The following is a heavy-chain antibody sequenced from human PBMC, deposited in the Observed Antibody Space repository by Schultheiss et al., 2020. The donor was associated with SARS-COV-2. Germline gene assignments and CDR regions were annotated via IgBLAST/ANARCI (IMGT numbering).Heavy chain of an antibody. D-gene: IGHD4-23*01. J-gene: IGHJ1*01. CDR2: IWYDGSNK. Sequence: GGSLRLSCAASGFTFSSYGMHWVRQAPGKGLEWVAVIWYDGSNKYYADSVKGRFTISRDNSKNTLYLQMNSLRAEDTAVYYCARERADYGGNRYFQNWGQGTLVTVSS. CDR3: ARERADYGGNRYFQN. V-gene: IGHV3-33*01. CDR1: GFTFSSYG.